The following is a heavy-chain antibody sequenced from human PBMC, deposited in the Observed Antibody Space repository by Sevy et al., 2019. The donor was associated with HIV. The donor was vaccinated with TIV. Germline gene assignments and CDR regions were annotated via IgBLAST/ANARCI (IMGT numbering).Heavy chain of an antibody. CDR3: TRWKAAQSIFDY. J-gene: IGHJ4*02. CDR1: GFTFGDYC. V-gene: IGHV3-49*04. D-gene: IGHD6-13*01. Sequence: GGSLRLSCTASGFTFGDYCMSWVRQAPGKGLEWVAFLKSDVYGGTVDHASSVRGRFVISRDDSKTIAYLQMNDLQTEDTGVYYCTRWKAAQSIFDYWGQGALATVSS. CDR2: LKSDVYGGTV.